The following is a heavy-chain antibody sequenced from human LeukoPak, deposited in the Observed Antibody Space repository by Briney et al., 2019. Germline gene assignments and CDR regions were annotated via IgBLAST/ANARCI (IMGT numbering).Heavy chain of an antibody. Sequence: GGSLRLSCAASGFTFSSYEMNWVRQAPGKGLEWVSYISSSGSTIYYADSVKGRFTISRDNAKKSPYLQMNSLRVDDTAVYYCARDRLHYGEYEKTLDYWGQGTLVTVSS. V-gene: IGHV3-48*03. CDR2: ISSSGSTI. D-gene: IGHD4-17*01. CDR3: ARDRLHYGEYEKTLDY. J-gene: IGHJ4*02. CDR1: GFTFSSYE.